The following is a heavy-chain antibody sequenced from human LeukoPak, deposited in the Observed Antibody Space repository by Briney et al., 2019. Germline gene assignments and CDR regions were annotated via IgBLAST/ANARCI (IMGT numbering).Heavy chain of an antibody. Sequence: PGGSLRLSCAASGFTFSRYDMHWVRQATGKGLEWVSAIGTAGDTYYPGSVKGRFTISRENAKNSLYLQMNSLRAGDTAVCYWARAKATRTAFDIWGQGTTVTVSS. CDR1: GFTFSRYD. J-gene: IGHJ3*02. CDR2: IGTAGDT. CDR3: ARAKATRTAFDI. D-gene: IGHD4/OR15-4a*01. V-gene: IGHV3-13*01.